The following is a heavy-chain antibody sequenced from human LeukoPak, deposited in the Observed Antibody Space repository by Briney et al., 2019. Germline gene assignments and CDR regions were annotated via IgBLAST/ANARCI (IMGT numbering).Heavy chain of an antibody. CDR2: MNPNSGNT. CDR1: GYTFTSYD. V-gene: IGHV1-8*01. J-gene: IGHJ6*02. D-gene: IGHD6-19*01. Sequence: GASVKVSCKASGYTFTSYDINWVRPATGQGLEWMGWMNPNSGNTGYAQKFQGRVTMTRNTSISTAYMELSSLRSEDTAVYYCARVNVEYSSEYGMDVWGQGTTVTVSS. CDR3: ARVNVEYSSEYGMDV.